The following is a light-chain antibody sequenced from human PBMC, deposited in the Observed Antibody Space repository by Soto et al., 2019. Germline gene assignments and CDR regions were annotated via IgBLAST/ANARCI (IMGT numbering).Light chain of an antibody. CDR3: QQYGGSPRT. Sequence: EIVMTQSPATLSVSPGERATLSCRASQRVSSNLAWYQQKPGQAPRLLIYGASTRATDIPAKFSGSGSGTEFSLTISSLQSEDFALYYCQQYGGSPRTFGQGTKVEVK. CDR1: QRVSSN. CDR2: GAS. J-gene: IGKJ1*01. V-gene: IGKV3-15*01.